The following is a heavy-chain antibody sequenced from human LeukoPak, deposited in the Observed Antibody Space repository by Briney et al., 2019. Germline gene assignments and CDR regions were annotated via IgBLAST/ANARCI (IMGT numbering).Heavy chain of an antibody. Sequence: ASVKLSCKASGGTFSSYAISWVRQAPGQGLEWMGIINPSGGSTSYAQQFQGRVTMTRDTSTSTVYMELSSLRSEDTAVYYCVRDLAYCSSTSCYPSRVFDYWGQGTLVTVSS. CDR1: GGTFSSYA. J-gene: IGHJ4*02. CDR2: INPSGGST. V-gene: IGHV1-46*01. CDR3: VRDLAYCSSTSCYPSRVFDY. D-gene: IGHD2-2*01.